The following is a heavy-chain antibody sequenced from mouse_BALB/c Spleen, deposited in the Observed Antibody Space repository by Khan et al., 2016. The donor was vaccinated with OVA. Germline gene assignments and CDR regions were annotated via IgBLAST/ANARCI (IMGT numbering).Heavy chain of an antibody. CDR3: ARNDGYDVDY. D-gene: IGHD2-2*01. CDR1: GFNIKDTY. CDR2: IDPANGNS. Sequence: VQLQQSGTELVKPGASVKLSCTATGFNIKDTYLHWVKQRPKQGLNWIGRIDPANGNSKYDPKFQDKATITADTSSNTVYLQLSSLTYEDTGGYYCARNDGYDVDYWGQGTTLTVSS. J-gene: IGHJ2*01. V-gene: IGHV14-3*02.